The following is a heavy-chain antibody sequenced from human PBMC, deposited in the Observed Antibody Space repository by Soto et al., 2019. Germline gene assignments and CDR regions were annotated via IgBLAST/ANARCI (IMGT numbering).Heavy chain of an antibody. Sequence: SETLSLTCTVSGGSISSSSYYWGWIRQPPGKGLEWIGSIYYSGSTYYNPSLKSRVTISVDTSKNQFSLKLSSVTVADTAVYYCARHPYSYGTFDYWGQGTLVTVSS. V-gene: IGHV4-39*01. CDR2: IYYSGST. CDR1: GGSISSSSYY. D-gene: IGHD5-18*01. J-gene: IGHJ4*02. CDR3: ARHPYSYGTFDY.